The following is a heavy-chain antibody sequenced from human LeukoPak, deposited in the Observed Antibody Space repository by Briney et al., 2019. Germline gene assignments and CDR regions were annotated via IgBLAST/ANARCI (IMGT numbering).Heavy chain of an antibody. CDR1: GYTFTSYD. CDR3: ARLLGYSSDGGFAP. V-gene: IGHV1-8*01. J-gene: IGHJ5*02. Sequence: ASVKVSCKASGYTFTSYDIHWVRQATGQGLEWMGWMDPNSGNRGYAQKFQGRVTMTRDTSTRTVYMDLSSLRSEDTAVYYCARLLGYSSDGGFAPWGQGTLVTVSS. CDR2: MDPNSGNR. D-gene: IGHD3-22*01.